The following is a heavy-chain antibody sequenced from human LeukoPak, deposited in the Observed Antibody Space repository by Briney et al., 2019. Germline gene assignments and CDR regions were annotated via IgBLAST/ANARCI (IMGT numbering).Heavy chain of an antibody. CDR2: ISGSGGST. V-gene: IGHV3-23*01. D-gene: IGHD3-22*01. Sequence: PGGSLRLSCAASGFTFSSYAMSWVRQAPGKGLEWVSAISGSGGSTYYADSVKGPFTISRDNSRNTLYLQMNSLRAEDTAVYYCAKDVYYYDSSAYSSLDYWGQGTLVTVSS. CDR1: GFTFSSYA. CDR3: AKDVYYYDSSAYSSLDY. J-gene: IGHJ4*02.